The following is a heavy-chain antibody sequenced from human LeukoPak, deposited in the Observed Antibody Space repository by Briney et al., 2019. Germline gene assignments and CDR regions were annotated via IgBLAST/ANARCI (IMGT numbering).Heavy chain of an antibody. CDR2: ITQDGSEE. Sequence: GGSLRLSCAASGFTFSSYWMSWVRQAPGKGLEWVANITQDGSEEYYVDSVKGRFTISRDNAKNSLYLQMNSLRAEDTAVYYCARDRCSSTSCYTHDAFDIWGQGTMVTVSS. D-gene: IGHD2-2*02. CDR3: ARDRCSSTSCYTHDAFDI. V-gene: IGHV3-7*01. J-gene: IGHJ3*02. CDR1: GFTFSSYW.